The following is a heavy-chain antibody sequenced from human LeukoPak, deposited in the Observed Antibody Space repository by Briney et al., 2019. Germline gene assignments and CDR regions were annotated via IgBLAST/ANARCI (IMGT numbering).Heavy chain of an antibody. D-gene: IGHD4-17*01. CDR2: IYSGGST. J-gene: IGHJ4*02. V-gene: IGHV3-66*01. CDR3: ARGTGYGDYYYFDY. CDR1: GFTVSSNY. Sequence: PGGSLRLSCAASGFTVSSNYMSWVRQAPGRGLEWVSVIYSGGSTYYADSVKGRFTISRDNSKNTLYLQMNSLRAEDTAVYYCARGTGYGDYYYFDYWGQGTLVTVSS.